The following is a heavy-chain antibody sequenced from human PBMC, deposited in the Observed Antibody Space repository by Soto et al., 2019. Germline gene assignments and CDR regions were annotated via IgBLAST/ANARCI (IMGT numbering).Heavy chain of an antibody. Sequence: VGSLRLSCTASGFTFSSYGMHWVRQAPGKGLEWVAVIWYDGSNKYYADSVKGRFTISRDNSKNTLYLQMNSLRAEDTAVYYCARVFKPIAAAGPFDYWGQGTLVTVSS. V-gene: IGHV3-33*01. D-gene: IGHD6-13*01. CDR3: ARVFKPIAAAGPFDY. CDR2: IWYDGSNK. J-gene: IGHJ4*02. CDR1: GFTFSSYG.